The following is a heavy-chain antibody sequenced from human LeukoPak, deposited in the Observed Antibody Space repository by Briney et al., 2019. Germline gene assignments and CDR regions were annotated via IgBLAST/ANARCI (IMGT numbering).Heavy chain of an antibody. D-gene: IGHD4-17*01. CDR3: ARVDGDYGDYYYYMDV. Sequence: PSETLSLTCTVSGGSISNGGYYWSWIRQHPGKGLEWIGYIYYSGSTYYNPSLNSRVTISVDTSESQFSLKLSSVTAADTAVYYCARVDGDYGDYYYYMDVWGKGTTVTVSS. J-gene: IGHJ6*03. V-gene: IGHV4-31*03. CDR1: GGSISNGGYY. CDR2: IYYSGST.